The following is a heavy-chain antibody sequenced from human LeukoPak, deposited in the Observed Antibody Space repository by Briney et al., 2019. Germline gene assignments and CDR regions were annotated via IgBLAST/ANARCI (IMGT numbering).Heavy chain of an antibody. CDR3: EMVVVALGVPFDY. D-gene: IGHD3-22*01. CDR1: GYSITSSYY. V-gene: IGHV4-38-2*02. Sequence: SETLSLTCTVSGYSITSSYYWGWIRQPPGKGLEWIGEISHSGSSLYNPSLKSRVTISADTSKNHFSLKLNSVTAADTAVYYCEMVVVALGVPFDYWGQGTLVTVSS. CDR2: ISHSGSS. J-gene: IGHJ4*02.